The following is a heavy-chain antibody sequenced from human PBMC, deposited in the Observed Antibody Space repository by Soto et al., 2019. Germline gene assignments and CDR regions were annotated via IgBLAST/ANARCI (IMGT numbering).Heavy chain of an antibody. D-gene: IGHD6-19*01. CDR2: TYYRSKWYN. J-gene: IGHJ6*02. CDR3: ARDRSIIAVAGPNYYYYGMDV. V-gene: IGHV6-1*01. CDR1: GDSVSSNSAA. Sequence: SQTLSLTCVISGDSVSSNSAAWNWIRQSPSRGLEWLGGTYYRSKWYNDYAVSVKSRITINPDTSKNQFSLQLNSVTPEDTAVYYCARDRSIIAVAGPNYYYYGMDVWGQGTTVTVSS.